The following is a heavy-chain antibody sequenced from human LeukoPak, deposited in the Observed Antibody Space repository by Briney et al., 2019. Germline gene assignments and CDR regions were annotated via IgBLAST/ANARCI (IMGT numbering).Heavy chain of an antibody. J-gene: IGHJ4*02. Sequence: PGGSLCLSCAASGFAFSSYEMNWVRQAPGKGLERVSYISSSGSTIYYADSVKGRFTISRDNAKNSLYLQMNSLRAEDTAVYYCARIPYSSGGYYFDYWGQGTLVTVSS. V-gene: IGHV3-48*03. CDR1: GFAFSSYE. CDR3: ARIPYSSGGYYFDY. CDR2: ISSSGSTI. D-gene: IGHD6-19*01.